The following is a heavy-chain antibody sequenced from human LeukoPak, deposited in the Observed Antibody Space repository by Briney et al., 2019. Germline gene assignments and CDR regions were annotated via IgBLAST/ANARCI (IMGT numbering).Heavy chain of an antibody. CDR3: ARDRVATIGGLDP. D-gene: IGHD5-12*01. CDR1: GGSISSYY. CDR2: IYYSGST. Sequence: SETLSLTCTVSGGSISSYYWSWIRQPPGKGLEWIGYIYYSGSTNYNPSLKSRVTISVDTSKNQFSLKLSSVTAADTAVYYCARDRVATIGGLDPWGQGTLVTVSS. V-gene: IGHV4-59*01. J-gene: IGHJ5*02.